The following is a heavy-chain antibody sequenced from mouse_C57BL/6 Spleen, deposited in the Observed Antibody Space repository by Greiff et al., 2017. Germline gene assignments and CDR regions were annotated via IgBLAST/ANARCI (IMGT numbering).Heavy chain of an antibody. V-gene: IGHV1-54*01. D-gene: IGHD2-5*01. CDR1: GYAFTNYL. CDR3: ARSDYSNEDY. CDR2: INPGSGGT. J-gene: IGHJ2*01. Sequence: VKLQQSGAELVRPGTSVKVSCKASGYAFTNYLIEWVKQRPGQGLEWIGVINPGSGGTNYNEKFKGKATLTADKSSSTAYMQLSSLTSEDSAVYFCARSDYSNEDYWGQGTTLTVSS.